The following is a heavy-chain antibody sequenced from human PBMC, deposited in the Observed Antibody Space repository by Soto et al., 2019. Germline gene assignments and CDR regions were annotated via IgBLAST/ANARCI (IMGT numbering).Heavy chain of an antibody. V-gene: IGHV1-69*01. CDR3: ARLRGIAARQKGFFDY. D-gene: IGHD6-6*01. J-gene: IGHJ4*02. CDR1: GDTFSSYA. CDR2: IIPIFGTA. Sequence: QVQLVQSGAEVKKPGSSVKVSCKASGDTFSSYAISWVRQAPGQGLEWMGGIIPIFGTANYAQKFQGRVTITADESTSTAYMELSSLRSEDTAVYYCARLRGIAARQKGFFDYWGQGTLVTVSS.